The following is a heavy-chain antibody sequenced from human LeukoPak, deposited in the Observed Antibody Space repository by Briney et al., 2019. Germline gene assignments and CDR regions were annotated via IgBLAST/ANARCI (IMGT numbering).Heavy chain of an antibody. CDR1: GGSISSYY. Sequence: SETLSLTCTVSGGSISSYYRSWIRQPAGKGLEWIGRIYTSGSTNYNPSLKSRVTMSVGTSKNQFSLKLSSVTAADTAVYYCARDYGSSLREDWFDPWGQGTLVTVSS. V-gene: IGHV4-4*07. CDR2: IYTSGST. CDR3: ARDYGSSLREDWFDP. D-gene: IGHD6-13*01. J-gene: IGHJ5*02.